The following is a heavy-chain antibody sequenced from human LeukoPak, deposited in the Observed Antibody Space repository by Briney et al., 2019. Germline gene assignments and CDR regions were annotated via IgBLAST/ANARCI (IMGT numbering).Heavy chain of an antibody. V-gene: IGHV3-66*01. CDR1: GFTVSSNY. CDR3: AREDRSSSSFDY. J-gene: IGHJ4*02. Sequence: GRSLRLSCAASGFTVSSNYMSWIRQAPGKGLEWVSVIYSGGSTYYADSVKGRFTISRDNSKNTLYLQMNSLRAEDTAVYYCAREDRSSSSFDYWGQGTLVTVSS. D-gene: IGHD6-6*01. CDR2: IYSGGST.